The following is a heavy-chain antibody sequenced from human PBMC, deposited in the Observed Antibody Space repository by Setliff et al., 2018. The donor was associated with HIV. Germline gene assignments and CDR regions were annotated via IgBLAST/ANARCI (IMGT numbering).Heavy chain of an antibody. Sequence: SETLSLTCTVSGGSISSSHDFWSWIRQPPGKGLEWIGYIYYNGNTNYNPSLKSRGTISVDTSKNQFSLKLTSVTAADTAVYYCAREIYGGNSRPFDYWGQGTLVTVSS. V-gene: IGHV4-61*01. D-gene: IGHD4-17*01. CDR2: IYYNGNT. J-gene: IGHJ4*02. CDR1: GGSISSSHDF. CDR3: AREIYGGNSRPFDY.